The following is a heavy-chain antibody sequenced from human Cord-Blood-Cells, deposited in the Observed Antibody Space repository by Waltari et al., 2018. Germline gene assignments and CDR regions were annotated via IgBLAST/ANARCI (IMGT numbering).Heavy chain of an antibody. J-gene: IGHJ3*02. CDR3: ARASSADDAFDI. CDR2: IYSGGST. V-gene: IGHV3-53*02. CDR1: GFTVSSNY. Sequence: EVQLVETGGGLIQPGGSLSLSCAASGFTVSSNYMCWVRQAPGKGLEWVSVIYSGGSTYYADSVKGRFTISRDNSKNTLYLQMNSLRAEDTAVYYCARASSADDAFDIWGQGTMVTVSS. D-gene: IGHD6-6*01.